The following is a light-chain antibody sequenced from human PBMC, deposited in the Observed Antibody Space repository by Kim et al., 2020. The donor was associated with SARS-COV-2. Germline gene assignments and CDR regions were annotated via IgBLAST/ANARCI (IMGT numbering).Light chain of an antibody. CDR1: KLGDKY. Sequence: SYELTQPPSVSVSPGQTASITCSGDKLGDKYVCWYQQKPGQSPAPVIFQDTKRPSGIPERFSGSKSGNTATLTISGTQPTDEAYYYCQVWDSSTKGVFGGGTRLTVL. CDR2: QDT. CDR3: QVWDSSTKGV. J-gene: IGLJ3*02. V-gene: IGLV3-1*01.